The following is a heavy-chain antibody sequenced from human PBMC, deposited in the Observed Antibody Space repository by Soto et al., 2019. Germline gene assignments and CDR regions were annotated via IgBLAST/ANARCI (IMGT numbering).Heavy chain of an antibody. D-gene: IGHD5-12*01. V-gene: IGHV1-69*13. J-gene: IGHJ4*02. CDR1: GGSFSNFG. Sequence: GCSVQVSCKASGGSFSNFGISWVRQAPGQGLEWMGGIVPVFGRPNYAQRFRGRLTITADESTSTGYMELISLRSDDTAVYYCAREGSGYNFWGQGTQVTVSS. CDR2: IVPVFGRP. CDR3: AREGSGYNF.